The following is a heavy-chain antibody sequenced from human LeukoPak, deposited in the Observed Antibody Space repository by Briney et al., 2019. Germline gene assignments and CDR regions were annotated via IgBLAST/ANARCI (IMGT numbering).Heavy chain of an antibody. J-gene: IGHJ4*02. CDR2: INSDGSST. CDR1: GGSFSGYY. Sequence: ETLSLTCAVYGGSFSGYYWSWIRQPPGKGLVWVSRINSDGSSTSYADSVKGRFTISRDNAKNTLYLQMNSLRAEDTAVYYCARDYYDSSGFLKYDYWGQGTLVTVSS. D-gene: IGHD3-22*01. V-gene: IGHV3-74*01. CDR3: ARDYYDSSGFLKYDY.